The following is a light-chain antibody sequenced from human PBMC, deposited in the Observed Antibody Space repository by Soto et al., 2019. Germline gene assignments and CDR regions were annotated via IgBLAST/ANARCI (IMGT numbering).Light chain of an antibody. CDR3: ATWDRSLDAYV. Sequence: QSVLTQPPSVSAAPGQKVTISCSGSNSNIGNGYVSWYQQLPGTAPKLLIYDTNQRPSGTPDRFSGSKSGTSATLGITGLQTGDEADYYCATWDRSLDAYVFGTGTKVTVL. CDR2: DTN. CDR1: NSNIGNGY. J-gene: IGLJ1*01. V-gene: IGLV1-51*01.